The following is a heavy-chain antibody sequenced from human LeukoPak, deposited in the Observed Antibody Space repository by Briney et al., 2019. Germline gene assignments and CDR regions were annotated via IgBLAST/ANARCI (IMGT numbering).Heavy chain of an antibody. D-gene: IGHD3-22*01. CDR1: GGSISSYY. CDR3: AKEDDSSVSFDY. Sequence: SETLSLICTVSGGSISSYYWSWIRQPPGKGRVWIGYIYYSGSTNYNPSLKSRVTISVDTSKNQFSLKLSSVTAADTAVYYCAKEDDSSVSFDYWGQGTLVTVSS. V-gene: IGHV4-59*01. J-gene: IGHJ4*02. CDR2: IYYSGST.